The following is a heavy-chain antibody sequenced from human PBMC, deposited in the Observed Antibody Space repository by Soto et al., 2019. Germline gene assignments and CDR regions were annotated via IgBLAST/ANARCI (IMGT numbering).Heavy chain of an antibody. CDR3: AADPRSQGQWLVLFPPVLGV. Sequence: SVKVSCKASGFTFTSSAVQWVRQARGQRLEWIGWIVVGSGNTNYAQKFQERVTITRDMSTSTAYMELSSLRSEDTAVYYCAADPRSQGQWLVLFPPVLGVWGQGTTVTVSS. CDR2: IVVGSGNT. V-gene: IGHV1-58*01. J-gene: IGHJ6*02. D-gene: IGHD6-19*01. CDR1: GFTFTSSA.